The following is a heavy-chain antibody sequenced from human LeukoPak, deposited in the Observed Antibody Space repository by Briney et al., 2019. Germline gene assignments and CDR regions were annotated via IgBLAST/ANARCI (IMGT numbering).Heavy chain of an antibody. J-gene: IGHJ6*02. CDR1: GYTFTSYG. CDR3: ARRSEWLLSYYGMDV. CDR2: LSAYNGNT. D-gene: IGHD3-3*01. V-gene: IGHV1-18*01. Sequence: ASLKVSCKASGYTFTSYGISWVRQAPGQGLEWIGGLSAYNGNTNYAKKLQGRVTMTTDTSTSTAYMELRSLRSDDTAVYYCARRSEWLLSYYGMDVWGQGTTVTVSS.